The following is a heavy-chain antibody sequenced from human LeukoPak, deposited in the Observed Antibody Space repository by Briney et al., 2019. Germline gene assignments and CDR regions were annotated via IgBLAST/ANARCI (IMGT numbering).Heavy chain of an antibody. J-gene: IGHJ3*02. CDR1: GFTFINYG. CDR2: ISASSGTT. D-gene: IGHD5-18*01. CDR3: AKDSPTVMANALHI. V-gene: IGHV3-23*01. Sequence: GGSLSLSCAASGFTFINYGMTWVRQAPGKGLEWVAGISASSGTTYYADSVKGRFTISRDNSKNTLYLQMNSLRADDTAVYSCAKDSPTVMANALHIWGQGTMVTVS.